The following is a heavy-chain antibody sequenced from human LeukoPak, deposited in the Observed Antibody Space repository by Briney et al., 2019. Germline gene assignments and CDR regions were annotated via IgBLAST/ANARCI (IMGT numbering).Heavy chain of an antibody. CDR3: ATHYTPIVVVVVATQPFDY. Sequence: ASVKVSCKVSGYTLTELSMHWVRQAPGKGLEWVGGFDPQDGETIYAQKFQGRVTMTEDTSTDTAYMELSSLRSEDTAVYYCATHYTPIVVVVVATQPFDYWGQGTLVTVSS. CDR1: GYTLTELS. J-gene: IGHJ4*02. CDR2: FDPQDGET. V-gene: IGHV1-24*01. D-gene: IGHD2-15*01.